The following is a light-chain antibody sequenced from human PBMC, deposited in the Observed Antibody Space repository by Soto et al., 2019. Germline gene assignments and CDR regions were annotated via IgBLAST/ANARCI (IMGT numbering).Light chain of an antibody. CDR2: DVS. Sequence: QSVLTQPASVSGSPGQSITISCTGTSSDVGAYNYVSWYQHHPGNAPKLMIYDVSNRPSGVSNRFSGSKSGNTASLTIFGLQAEDEADYYCSSYTSSSTYVFGTGTKVTVL. J-gene: IGLJ1*01. CDR3: SSYTSSSTYV. CDR1: SSDVGAYNY. V-gene: IGLV2-14*03.